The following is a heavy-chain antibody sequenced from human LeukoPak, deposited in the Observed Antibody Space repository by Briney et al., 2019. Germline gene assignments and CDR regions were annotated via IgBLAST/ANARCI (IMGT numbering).Heavy chain of an antibody. CDR1: GFTFDIYG. Sequence: GGSLRLSCSASGFTFDIYGMNWVRQAPGKGLEWVSTIGGSGGGTYYADSVKGRFTISRDNSKNTLYLQMNSLRAEDTAVYYCAKANGGYSGYDSGYWGQGTLVTVSS. CDR3: AKANGGYSGYDSGY. CDR2: IGGSGGGT. V-gene: IGHV3-23*01. D-gene: IGHD5-12*01. J-gene: IGHJ4*02.